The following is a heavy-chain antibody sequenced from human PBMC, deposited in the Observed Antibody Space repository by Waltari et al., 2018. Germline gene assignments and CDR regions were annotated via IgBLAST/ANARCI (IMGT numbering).Heavy chain of an antibody. CDR3: ARDYYYSIDY. J-gene: IGHJ4*02. D-gene: IGHD3-10*01. Sequence: EVQLVESGGGLVQPGGSLRLSCAASGFSFGSYWRNWVRQAPGKGLVWGSRIVRDGSITSYADSVKGRFTISRDNAKNTLYLQMNSLRDEDTAVYYCARDYYYSIDYWGQGTVVTVSS. V-gene: IGHV3-74*01. CDR2: IVRDGSIT. CDR1: GFSFGSYW.